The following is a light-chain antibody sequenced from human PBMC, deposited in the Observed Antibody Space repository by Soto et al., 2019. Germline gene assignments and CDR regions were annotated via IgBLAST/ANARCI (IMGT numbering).Light chain of an antibody. CDR2: GAS. Sequence: EIVLTQSPGTLSLSPGERATLSCRASQSVSSTSLAWYQQKPGQAPRLLMYGASSRATDIPDRFSGSGSGTDFTLTISSLQPEDFATYYCQQSYSTPRTFGQGTKVDIK. J-gene: IGKJ1*01. CDR3: QQSYSTPRT. V-gene: IGKV3-20*01. CDR1: QSVSSTS.